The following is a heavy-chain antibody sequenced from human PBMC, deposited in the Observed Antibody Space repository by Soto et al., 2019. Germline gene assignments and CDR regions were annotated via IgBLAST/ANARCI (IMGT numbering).Heavy chain of an antibody. CDR2: IYYSGST. J-gene: IGHJ3*02. CDR3: ARGRSSGYYFDAFDI. V-gene: IGHV4-31*03. CDR1: GGSISSGGYY. D-gene: IGHD3-22*01. Sequence: QVQLQESGPGLVKPSQTLSLTCTVSGGSISSGGYYWSWIRQHPGKGLEWIGYIYYSGSTYYNPSLKSRVTISVDTSKNQFSLKLSSVTAADTAVYYCARGRSSGYYFDAFDIWGQGTMLTVSS.